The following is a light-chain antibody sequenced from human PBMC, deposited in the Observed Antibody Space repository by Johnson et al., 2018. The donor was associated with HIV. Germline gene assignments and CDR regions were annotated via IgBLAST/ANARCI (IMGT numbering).Light chain of an antibody. CDR2: DNN. CDR3: GTWDTSLSAGV. V-gene: IGLV1-51*01. J-gene: IGLJ1*01. CDR1: SSNIGNNY. Sequence: QSVLTQPPSMSAAPGQRVTISCSGSSSNIGNNYVSWYQQVPGAAPKLLIYDNNRRPSGIPDRFYGSKSGTSATLGITGLQTGDEADYYCGTWDTSLSAGVFGPGTKVSVL.